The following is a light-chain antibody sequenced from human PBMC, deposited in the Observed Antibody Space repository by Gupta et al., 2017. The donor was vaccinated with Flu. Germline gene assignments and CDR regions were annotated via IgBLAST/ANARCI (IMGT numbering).Light chain of an antibody. Sequence: QSVLTQRPSVSGAPGQRVAISCTGSSSNIGAGYDVHWYQQVPGTAPKLLIYVNSNRPSGVPDRFSGSKSGTSASLAIXGXQAEDEXDYYCQSYDSSMSGWVFGGGTKLTVL. CDR1: SSNIGAGYD. V-gene: IGLV1-40*01. CDR2: VNS. J-gene: IGLJ3*02. CDR3: QSYDSSMSGWV.